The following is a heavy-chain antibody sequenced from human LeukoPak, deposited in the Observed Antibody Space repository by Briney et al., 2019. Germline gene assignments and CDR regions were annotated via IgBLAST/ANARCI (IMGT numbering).Heavy chain of an antibody. Sequence: GASVKVSCKASGYTFTGYYMHWVRQAPGQGLEWMGGIIPIFGTANYAQKFQGRVTITADESTSTAYMELSSLRSEDTAVYYCARGPLGGYYYGDYWGQGTLVTVSS. V-gene: IGHV1-69*13. J-gene: IGHJ4*02. CDR2: IIPIFGTA. CDR1: GYTFTGYY. D-gene: IGHD3-22*01. CDR3: ARGPLGGYYYGDY.